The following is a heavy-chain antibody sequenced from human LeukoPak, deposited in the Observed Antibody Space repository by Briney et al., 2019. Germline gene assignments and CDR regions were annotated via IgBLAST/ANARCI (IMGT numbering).Heavy chain of an antibody. J-gene: IGHJ4*02. Sequence: GALVKVSCKASGYSFTAYNIHWVRQAPGQRLEWMGWIAPGNGNTKYSQKFQGRVTLTRDTSASTAYMELSSLTSEDTAVFYCARGAVIAHFDYWGQGTLVTVSS. CDR1: GYSFTAYN. CDR2: IAPGNGNT. CDR3: ARGAVIAHFDY. V-gene: IGHV1-3*01. D-gene: IGHD2-21*01.